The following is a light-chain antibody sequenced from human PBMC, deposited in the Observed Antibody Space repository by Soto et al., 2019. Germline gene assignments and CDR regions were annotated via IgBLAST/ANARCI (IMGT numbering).Light chain of an antibody. CDR1: QSVNTY. J-gene: IGKJ4*01. CDR2: DAS. V-gene: IGKV3-11*01. Sequence: EIVLTQSPATLSLSPGERATLSCRASQSVNTYLAWYQQKPGQAPRLLIYDASNRATGIPARFSGSGSGTDFTLTISSLEPEDFAVYFCQQRSNWVLTFGGGTKVEIK. CDR3: QQRSNWVLT.